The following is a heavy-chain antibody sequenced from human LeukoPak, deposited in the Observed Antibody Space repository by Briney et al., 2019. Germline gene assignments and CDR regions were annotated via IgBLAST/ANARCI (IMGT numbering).Heavy chain of an antibody. J-gene: IGHJ4*02. Sequence: PSETLSLTCTVSGGSVSSGAFYWSWIRQHPGKGLEWIGDIYYSGTTYYNPSLKSRVTISVDTSKNQFSLRLSSVTAADTAVYYCAREVRVGRFLYSDSRGWYYFDYWGQGTLVTVSS. CDR1: GGSVSSGAFY. CDR3: AREVRVGRFLYSDSRGWYYFDY. V-gene: IGHV4-31*03. CDR2: IYYSGTT. D-gene: IGHD6-19*01.